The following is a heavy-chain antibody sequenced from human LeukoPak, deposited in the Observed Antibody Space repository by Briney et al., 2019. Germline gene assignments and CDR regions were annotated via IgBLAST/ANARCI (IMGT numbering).Heavy chain of an antibody. CDR1: SQSFSGYY. D-gene: IGHD6-6*01. CDR2: INHRGST. V-gene: IGHV4-34*01. J-gene: IGHJ4*02. Sequence: SSETLSLTCAVYSQSFSGYYWSWIRQPPGKRREWIGEINHRGSTNYNPSLKSRVTISVDTSKNQFYLKMSSVTAAETAVYYCARGLRQLVRIWHYCGQGTLVTVSS. CDR3: ARGLRQLVRIWHY.